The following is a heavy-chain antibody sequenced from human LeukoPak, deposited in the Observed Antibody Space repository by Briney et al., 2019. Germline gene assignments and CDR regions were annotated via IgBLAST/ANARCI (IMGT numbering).Heavy chain of an antibody. Sequence: SQTLSLTCAISEYSVSSNSAAWNWIRQSPSRGLEWLGRTYYRSKWDYDYAVSVKSRITINPDTSKNQFSLKLSSVTAADTAVYYCAREMAERYYDILTGYYTRDAFDIWGQGTMVTVSS. CDR1: EYSVSSNSAA. CDR2: TYYRSKWDY. V-gene: IGHV6-1*01. J-gene: IGHJ3*02. CDR3: AREMAERYYDILTGYYTRDAFDI. D-gene: IGHD3-9*01.